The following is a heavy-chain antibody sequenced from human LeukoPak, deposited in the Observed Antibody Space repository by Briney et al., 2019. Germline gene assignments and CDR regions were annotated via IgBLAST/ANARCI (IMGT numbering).Heavy chain of an antibody. Sequence: GGSLRLSCAASGFTFSSYWMNWVRQAPGKGLEWVSSISSSSYSIYYADSVKGRFTVSRDNAKNSLYLQMNSLRDEDTAMYYCATGSGSWEYWGQGALVTVSS. CDR1: GFTFSSYW. J-gene: IGHJ4*02. V-gene: IGHV3-21*01. CDR3: ATGSGSWEY. D-gene: IGHD6-13*01. CDR2: ISSSSYSI.